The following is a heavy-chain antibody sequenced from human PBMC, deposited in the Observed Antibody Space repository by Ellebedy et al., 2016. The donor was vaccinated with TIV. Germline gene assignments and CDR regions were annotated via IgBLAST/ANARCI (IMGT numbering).Heavy chain of an antibody. J-gene: IGHJ4*02. CDR2: ISYDGSNK. CDR1: GFTFSSYG. CDR3: AKAGYSYGYFDY. Sequence: GGSLRLSXAASGFTFSSYGMHWVRQAPGKGLEWVAVISYDGSNKYYADSVKGRFTISRDNSKNTLYLQMNSLRAEDTAVYYCAKAGYSYGYFDYWGQGTLVTVSS. D-gene: IGHD5-18*01. V-gene: IGHV3-30*18.